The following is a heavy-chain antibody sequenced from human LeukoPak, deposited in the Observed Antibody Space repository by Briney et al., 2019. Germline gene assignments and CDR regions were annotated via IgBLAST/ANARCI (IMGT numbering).Heavy chain of an antibody. CDR2: INHSGST. Sequence: SETLSLTCAVYGGSFRGYYWSWIRQPPGKGLEWIGEINHSGSTNYNPSLKSRVTISVDTSKNQFSLKLSSVTAADTAVYYCARGLKYYDILTGYWYYFDYWGQGTLVTVSS. V-gene: IGHV4-34*01. CDR1: GGSFRGYY. J-gene: IGHJ4*02. D-gene: IGHD3-9*01. CDR3: ARGLKYYDILTGYWYYFDY.